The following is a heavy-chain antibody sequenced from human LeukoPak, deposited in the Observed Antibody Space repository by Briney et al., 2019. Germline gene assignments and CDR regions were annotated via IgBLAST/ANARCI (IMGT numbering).Heavy chain of an antibody. CDR2: IIPILGIA. V-gene: IGHV1-69*04. CDR3: ARETDIRGVMSDY. D-gene: IGHD3-10*01. CDR1: GGTFSSYA. J-gene: IGHJ4*02. Sequence: SVKVSCKASGGTFSSYAISWVRQAPGQGLEWMGRIIPILGIANYAQKFQGRVTITADKSTSTAYMELSSLRSEDTAVYYCARETDIRGVMSDYWGQGTLVTVSS.